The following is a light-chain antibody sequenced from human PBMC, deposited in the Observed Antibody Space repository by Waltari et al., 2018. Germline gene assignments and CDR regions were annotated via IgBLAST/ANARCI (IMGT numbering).Light chain of an antibody. CDR3: QQYGAAFPWT. V-gene: IGKV3-20*01. CDR2: GAA. CDR1: ETIISDY. Sequence: IVLTQSPGTLSLSPGERATLSCRASETIISDYLAWYQQKSGRAPRLLIYGAATRATGISDRFSGSGSGTDFTLTISRLEPEDSAVYYCQQYGAAFPWTFGQGTKVEI. J-gene: IGKJ1*01.